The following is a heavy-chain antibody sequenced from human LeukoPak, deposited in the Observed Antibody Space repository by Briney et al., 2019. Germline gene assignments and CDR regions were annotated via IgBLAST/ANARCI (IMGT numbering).Heavy chain of an antibody. CDR3: ARDLVTVTKGFDI. Sequence: SETLSLTCAVSADSFSSHYWTWIRQSPGKGLEWIGYISYIGSTNYNPSLKSRVTISIDTSKDQFSLKLRSVTAADTAVYYCARDLVTVTKGFDIWGQGTMVSVSS. D-gene: IGHD4-17*01. CDR2: ISYIGST. CDR1: ADSFSSHY. V-gene: IGHV4-59*11. J-gene: IGHJ3*02.